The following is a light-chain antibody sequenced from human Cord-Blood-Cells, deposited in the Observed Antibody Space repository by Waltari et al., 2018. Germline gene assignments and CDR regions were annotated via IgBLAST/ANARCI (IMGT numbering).Light chain of an antibody. J-gene: IGKJ4*01. CDR1: QSVSSSY. CDR3: QQYGSSFLT. Sequence: IVLTQSPGTLSLSPGERATLSCRASQSVSSSYLAWYQQNPGQAPRLLIYGASSRATGIPDRFSGSGSGTDFTLTISRLEPEDFAVYYCQQYGSSFLTFGGGTKVEIK. V-gene: IGKV3-20*01. CDR2: GAS.